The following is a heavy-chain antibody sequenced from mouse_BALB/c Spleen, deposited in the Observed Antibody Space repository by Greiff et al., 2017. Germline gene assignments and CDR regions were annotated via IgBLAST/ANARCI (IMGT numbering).Heavy chain of an antibody. V-gene: IGHV5-6*01. J-gene: IGHJ1*01. CDR2: ISSGGSYT. CDR1: GFTFSSYG. CDR3: ARPYYYGSTWYFDV. Sequence: EVNVVESGGDLVKPGGSLKLSCAASGFTFSSYGMSWVRQTPDKRLEWVATISSGGSYTYYPDSVKGRFTISRDNAKNTLYLQMSSLKSEDTAMYYCARPYYYGSTWYFDVWGAGTTVTVSS. D-gene: IGHD1-1*01.